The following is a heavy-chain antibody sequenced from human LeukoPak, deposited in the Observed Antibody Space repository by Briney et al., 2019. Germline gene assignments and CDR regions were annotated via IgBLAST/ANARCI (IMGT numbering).Heavy chain of an antibody. V-gene: IGHV4-38-2*01. D-gene: IGHD3-10*01. CDR2: IFHSGST. J-gene: IGHJ6*04. CDR3: ARAGGSYGSGSYYYYGMDV. CDR1: GYSISSGYY. Sequence: KPSETLSLTCAVSGYSISSGYYWGWIRQPPGKGLEWIGSIFHSGSTYYNPSLKSRVNMSVDTSKNQISLKLSSVTAADTAVYYCARAGGSYGSGSYYYYGMDVWGKGTTVTVSS.